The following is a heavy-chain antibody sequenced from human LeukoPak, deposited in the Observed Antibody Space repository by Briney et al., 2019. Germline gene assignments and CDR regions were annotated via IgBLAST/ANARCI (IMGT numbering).Heavy chain of an antibody. Sequence: ASVKVSCKASGGTFSSYAISWVRQAPGQGLEWMGRIIPILGIANYAQKFQGRVTITRDTSASTAYMELSSLRSEDTAVYYCASPYGMWLWAFDIWGQGTMVTVSS. CDR2: IIPILGIA. CDR3: ASPYGMWLWAFDI. CDR1: GGTFSSYA. V-gene: IGHV1-69*04. D-gene: IGHD6-19*01. J-gene: IGHJ3*02.